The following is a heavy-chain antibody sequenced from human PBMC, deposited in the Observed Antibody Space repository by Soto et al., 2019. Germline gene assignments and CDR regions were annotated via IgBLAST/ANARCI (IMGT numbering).Heavy chain of an antibody. V-gene: IGHV3-9*01. CDR1: GFNFDDSA. D-gene: IGHD2-15*01. CDR2: ITWNSGHI. J-gene: IGHJ4*02. Sequence: EVQLVESGGALVQPGRSLRLSCVASGFNFDDSAMNWVRQVPGKGLEWVSGITWNSGHIHYADSVKGRFTISRDNAKKSLYLELNSLRAKDAALCDFAICRSSRILVVLDYWGQGTPVTVSS. CDR3: AICRSSRILVVLDY.